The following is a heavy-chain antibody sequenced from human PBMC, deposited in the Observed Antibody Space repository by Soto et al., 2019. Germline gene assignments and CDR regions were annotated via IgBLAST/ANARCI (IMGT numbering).Heavy chain of an antibody. J-gene: IGHJ4*02. D-gene: IGHD6-13*01. CDR3: ASGQQLVRNY. V-gene: IGHV4-30-2*01. Sequence: QLQLQESGSGLVKPSQTLSLTCAVSGGSISSGGYSWSWIRQPPGKGLEWIGYIYYSGSTYYNPSLKSRVTISVDRSKNQFSVKLSSVTAADTAVYYCASGQQLVRNYWGQGTLVTVSS. CDR1: GGSISSGGYS. CDR2: IYYSGST.